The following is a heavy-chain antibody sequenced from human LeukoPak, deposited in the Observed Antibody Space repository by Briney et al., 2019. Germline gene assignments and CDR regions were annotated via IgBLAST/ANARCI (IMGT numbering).Heavy chain of an antibody. CDR2: ISGSGGST. CDR1: GFTFSSYA. V-gene: IGHV3-23*01. Sequence: GGSLRLSCAASGFTFSSYAMSWVRQAPGKGLEWVSGISGSGGSTYYADSAKGRFTISRDNSKNTLYLQMNSLRAEDTAVYYCAKTSRGYGLSWYFDYWGQGTLVTVSS. D-gene: IGHD5-18*01. J-gene: IGHJ4*02. CDR3: AKTSRGYGLSWYFDY.